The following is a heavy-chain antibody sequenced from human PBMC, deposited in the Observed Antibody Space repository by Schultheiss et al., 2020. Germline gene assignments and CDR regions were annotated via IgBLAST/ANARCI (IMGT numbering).Heavy chain of an antibody. Sequence: SQPLSLTCTVSGGSISSYYWSWIRQPAGKGLEWIGRIYTSGSTNYNPSLKSRVTMSVDTSKNQFSLKLSSVTAADTAVYYCARSYVWGSYRYADAFDIWGQGTMVTVAS. CDR1: GGSISSYY. CDR3: ARSYVWGSYRYADAFDI. D-gene: IGHD3-16*02. CDR2: IYTSGST. J-gene: IGHJ3*02. V-gene: IGHV4-4*07.